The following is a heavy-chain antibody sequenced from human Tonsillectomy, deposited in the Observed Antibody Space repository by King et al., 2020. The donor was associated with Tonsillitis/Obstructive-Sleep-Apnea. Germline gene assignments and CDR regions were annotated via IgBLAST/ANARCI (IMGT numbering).Heavy chain of an antibody. D-gene: IGHD3-10*01. CDR1: GYSFTSYW. V-gene: IGHV5-10-1*01. CDR3: ARLGPRGFDYYYFMDV. CDR2: IDPSDSYT. Sequence: QLVQSGAEVKKPGESLRISCKGSGYSFTSYWINWVRQMPGNGLEWMGMIDPSDSYTNYSPSFQGHVTISADKSISTAYLQWSSLKASDTAMYYCARLGPRGFDYYYFMDVWGKGTTVTVSS. J-gene: IGHJ6*03.